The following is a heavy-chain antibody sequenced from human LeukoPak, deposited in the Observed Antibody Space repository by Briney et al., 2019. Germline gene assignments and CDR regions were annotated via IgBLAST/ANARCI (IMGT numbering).Heavy chain of an antibody. D-gene: IGHD6-25*01. CDR3: AREQQRSAFDI. V-gene: IGHV3-48*03. CDR1: GFTFSSYG. Sequence: GGSLRLSCAVSGFTFSSYGMNWVRQAPGKGLEWVSYISSSGSTIYYADSVKGRFTISRDNAKNSLYLQMNSLRAEDTAVYYCAREQQRSAFDIWGQGTMVTVSS. CDR2: ISSSGSTI. J-gene: IGHJ3*02.